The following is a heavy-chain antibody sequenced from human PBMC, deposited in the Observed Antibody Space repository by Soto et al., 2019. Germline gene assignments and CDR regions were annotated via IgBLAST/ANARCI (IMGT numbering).Heavy chain of an antibody. CDR3: ARTCGSTNDY. CDR2: IYYTGST. D-gene: IGHD6-25*01. V-gene: IGHV4-59*01. Sequence: KASETLSLACTVSGGSMSSSYYWTWIRQSPGKELEWIGYIYYTGSTNYNPSLQGRVTISLDTSKNRFSLNVNSVTAADTAVYYCARTCGSTNDYWGRGTLVTVSS. CDR1: GGSMSSSYY. J-gene: IGHJ4*02.